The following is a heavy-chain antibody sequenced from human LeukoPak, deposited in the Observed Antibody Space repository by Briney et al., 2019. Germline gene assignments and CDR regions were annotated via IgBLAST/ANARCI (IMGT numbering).Heavy chain of an antibody. CDR3: ARTIGEGIALY. CDR2: ISYSGST. D-gene: IGHD6-13*01. J-gene: IGHJ4*02. Sequence: KPSETLSLTCTVSGGSISSSSYYWGWIRQPPGKGLEWIGSISYSGSTHYNPSLKSRVTVSRNTSKNQFSLKLSSVTAADTAVYYCARTIGEGIALYWGQGTLVTVSS. V-gene: IGHV4-39*07. CDR1: GGSISSSSYY.